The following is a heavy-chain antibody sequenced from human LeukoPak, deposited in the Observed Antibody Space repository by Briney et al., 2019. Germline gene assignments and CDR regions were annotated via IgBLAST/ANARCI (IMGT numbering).Heavy chain of an antibody. CDR2: TYYRSKWYS. CDR3: AREDGYSPQLDV. Sequence: SQTLSLTCAISGDSVSSNSTACNWIRQSPSRGLEWLGRTYYRSKWYSDYAVSVKSRITINPDTSKNQFSLQLNSVTPEDTAVYYCAREDGYSPQLDVWGQGTTVTVSS. CDR1: GDSVSSNSTA. D-gene: IGHD5-24*01. J-gene: IGHJ6*02. V-gene: IGHV6-1*01.